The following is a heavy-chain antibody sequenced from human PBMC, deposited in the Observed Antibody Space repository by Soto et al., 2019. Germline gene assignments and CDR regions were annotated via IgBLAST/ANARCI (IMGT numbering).Heavy chain of an antibody. Sequence: GGSLRLSCAASGFTFSTYAMQWVRQAPGKGLEWVTEISYEGGTKHYADSVKGRFTVSRDNSKNTVYLQMDSLRSEDTAIYYCTRDNWRDDNFFDYWGQGSLVTVSS. J-gene: IGHJ4*02. CDR1: GFTFSTYA. CDR2: ISYEGGTK. D-gene: IGHD3-9*01. V-gene: IGHV3-30-3*01. CDR3: TRDNWRDDNFFDY.